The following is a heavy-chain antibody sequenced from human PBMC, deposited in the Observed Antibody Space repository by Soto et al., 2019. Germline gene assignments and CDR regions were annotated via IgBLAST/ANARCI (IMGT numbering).Heavy chain of an antibody. D-gene: IGHD3-3*01. CDR2: ISAYNGNT. CDR3: ARVLRVLEWLLYDPKDYYYGMDV. J-gene: IGHJ6*02. CDR1: GYTFTSYG. V-gene: IGHV1-18*04. Sequence: ASVKVSCKSPGYTFTSYGISWVRQAPGQGLEWMGWISAYNGNTNYAQKLQGRVTMTTDTSTSTAYMELRSLRSDDTAVYYCARVLRVLEWLLYDPKDYYYGMDVWGQGTTVTVSS.